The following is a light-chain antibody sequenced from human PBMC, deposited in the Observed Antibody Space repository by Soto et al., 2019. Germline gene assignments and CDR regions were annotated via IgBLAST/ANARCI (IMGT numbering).Light chain of an antibody. CDR1: SSDVGGYNY. V-gene: IGLV2-14*01. CDR2: DVR. Sequence: QSALTQPASVSGSPGQSITISCTGTSSDVGGYNYVSWYQQHPGKAPKLMIYDVRDRPSGVSTRFSGSKSGNTASLTISGLQAEDEADYYCSSYTGSNTPYGVFGGGTKLTVL. J-gene: IGLJ3*02. CDR3: SSYTGSNTPYGV.